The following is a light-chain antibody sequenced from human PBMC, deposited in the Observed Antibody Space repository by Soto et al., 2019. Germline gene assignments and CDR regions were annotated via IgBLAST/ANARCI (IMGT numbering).Light chain of an antibody. Sequence: DIQLTQSPSFLSASVGDRVTITCRASQGISSYLAWYQQKPGKAPKLLIYAASTLQSGVPARFSGSGSGTEFTLTISSLQPEDFATYYCQQLNSFPITFGQGTRLVIK. CDR2: AAS. CDR3: QQLNSFPIT. V-gene: IGKV1-9*01. J-gene: IGKJ5*01. CDR1: QGISSY.